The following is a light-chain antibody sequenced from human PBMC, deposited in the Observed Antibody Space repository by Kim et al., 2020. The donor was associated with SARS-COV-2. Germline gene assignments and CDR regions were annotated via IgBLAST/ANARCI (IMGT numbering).Light chain of an antibody. CDR3: QAWDSSTADVV. Sequence: SPGQTASIPCAGDKLGDKYACWYQQKPGQSPVLVIYQDSKRPSGIPERFSGSNSGNTATLTISGTQAMDEADYYCQAWDSSTADVVFGGGTKLTVL. CDR1: KLGDKY. V-gene: IGLV3-1*01. J-gene: IGLJ2*01. CDR2: QDS.